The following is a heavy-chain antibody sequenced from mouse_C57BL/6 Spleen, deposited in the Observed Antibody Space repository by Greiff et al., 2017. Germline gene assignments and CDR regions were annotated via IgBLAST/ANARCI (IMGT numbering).Heavy chain of an antibody. V-gene: IGHV5-17*01. CDR2: NSSGSSTI. CDR1: GFTFSDYG. D-gene: IGHD1-1*01. J-gene: IGHJ3*01. Sequence: EVQGVESGGGLVKPGGSLKLSCAASGFTFSDYGMHWVRQAPEQGLEWVAYNSSGSSTIYYADTVKGRFTISRDNARNTLFLQMTSLRSEDTAMYYCARCSYGSSPWFAYWGQGTLVTVSA. CDR3: ARCSYGSSPWFAY.